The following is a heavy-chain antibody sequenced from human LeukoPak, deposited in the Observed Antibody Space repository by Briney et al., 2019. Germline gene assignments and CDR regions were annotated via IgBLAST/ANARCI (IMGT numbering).Heavy chain of an antibody. J-gene: IGHJ5*02. V-gene: IGHV1-46*01. CDR3: TRAFDP. CDR1: GGTFSSYT. CDR2: IFPSGGRT. Sequence: ASVKVSCKASGGTFSSYTINWVRQAPGQGLEWMGAIFPSGGRTHYSQKFQGRLTLTRDTSTNTVYMELTGLRSDDTALYFCTRAFDPWGQGTLVTVS.